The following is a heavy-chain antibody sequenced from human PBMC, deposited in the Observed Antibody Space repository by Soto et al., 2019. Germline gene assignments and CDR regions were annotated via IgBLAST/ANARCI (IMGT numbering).Heavy chain of an antibody. CDR1: GFTFSSYG. V-gene: IGHV3-30*18. CDR3: AKDVVVGATTGLGDYYYYYGMDV. J-gene: IGHJ6*02. CDR2: ISYDGSNK. Sequence: QVQLVESGGGVVQPGRSLRLSCAASGFTFSSYGMHWVRQAPGKGLEWVAVISYDGSNKYYADSVKGRFTISGDNSKNTLYLQMNSLRAEETAVYYCAKDVVVGATTGLGDYYYYYGMDVWGQGTTVTVSS. D-gene: IGHD1-26*01.